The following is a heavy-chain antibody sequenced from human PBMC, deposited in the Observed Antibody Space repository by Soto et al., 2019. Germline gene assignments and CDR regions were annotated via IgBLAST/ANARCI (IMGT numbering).Heavy chain of an antibody. V-gene: IGHV3-53*01. Sequence: GGSLRLSCAASGFTVSSNYMSWVRQAPGKGLEWVSVIYSGGSTYYADSVKGRFTISRDNSKNTLYLQMNSLRAEDTAVYYCARPSHVDNYYYYGMDVWGQGTTVTVSS. CDR3: ARPSHVDNYYYYGMDV. CDR1: GFTVSSNY. CDR2: IYSGGST. J-gene: IGHJ6*02. D-gene: IGHD3-16*01.